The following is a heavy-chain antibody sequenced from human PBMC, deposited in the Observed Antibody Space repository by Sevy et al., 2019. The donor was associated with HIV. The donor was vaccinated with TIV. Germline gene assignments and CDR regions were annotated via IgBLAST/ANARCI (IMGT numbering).Heavy chain of an antibody. V-gene: IGHV4-38-2*01. CDR3: ARASGGDKLHYYGMDV. J-gene: IGHJ6*02. D-gene: IGHD2-21*02. Sequence: SETLSLTCAVSGYSISSGYYWGWIRQSPGKGLEWIGNIYHSGTTYYNPSLKSRVTISVDTSKNKFSLKLRSVTATDTAVYYCARASGGDKLHYYGMDVRGQGTTVTVSS. CDR2: IYHSGTT. CDR1: GYSISSGYY.